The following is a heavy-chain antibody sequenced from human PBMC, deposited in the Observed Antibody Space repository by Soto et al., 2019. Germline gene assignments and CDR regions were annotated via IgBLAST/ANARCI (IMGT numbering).Heavy chain of an antibody. D-gene: IGHD1-26*01. CDR3: ARGGAMGVDY. CDR1: GFTFNTHW. V-gene: IGHV3-74*01. CDR2: IYFDGITA. J-gene: IGHJ4*02. Sequence: PGASLRLSCTASGFTFNTHWMHWVRQAPGKGLVWVSRIYFDGITANYADSVKGRLTVSRDNAKNTVYLHVNTLRDEDTAVYYCARGGAMGVDYWGQGTLVTVS.